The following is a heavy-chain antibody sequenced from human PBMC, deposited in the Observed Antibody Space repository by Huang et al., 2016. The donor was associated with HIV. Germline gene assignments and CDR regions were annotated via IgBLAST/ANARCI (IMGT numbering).Heavy chain of an antibody. V-gene: IGHV1-18*04. D-gene: IGHD3-10*01. CDR2: SSTQKGNT. CDR3: ARRDYGVTDGAFDI. J-gene: IGHJ3*02. Sequence: VQLVQSGPEVRKPGAPVKVSCKASGYNFITYGITWGRQAPGQGLEWMGWSSTQKGNTNYAQNCQGRVTMTTDTAANTAYMELSSLTSDDTAVYFCARRDYGVTDGAFDIWGQGTLVTVSS. CDR1: GYNFITYG.